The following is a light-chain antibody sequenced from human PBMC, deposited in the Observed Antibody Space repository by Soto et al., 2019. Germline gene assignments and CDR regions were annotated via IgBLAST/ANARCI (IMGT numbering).Light chain of an antibody. V-gene: IGKV1-5*03. Sequence: DIQMTQSPSTLSASVGDRVTITCRASQSISIWLAWYQQKPGKPPKLLIYKASKLEDGVPLRFSGSGSGTDFTLNSGVLQPDDFATYYCQRYNTFSRTFVQGTKVEVK. CDR3: QRYNTFSRT. J-gene: IGKJ1*01. CDR1: QSISIW. CDR2: KAS.